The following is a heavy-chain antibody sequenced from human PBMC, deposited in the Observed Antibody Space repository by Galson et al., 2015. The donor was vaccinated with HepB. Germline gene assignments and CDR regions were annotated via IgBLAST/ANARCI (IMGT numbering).Heavy chain of an antibody. CDR3: ARDLYCSGGSCYSRGGDDYYYYYGMDV. Sequence: SVKVSCKASGYTFTSYGISWVRQAPGQGLEWMGWISAYNGNTNYAQKLQGRVTMTTDTSTSTAYMELRSLRSDDTAVYYCARDLYCSGGSCYSRGGDDYYYYYGMDVWGQGTTVTVSS. V-gene: IGHV1-18*04. CDR2: ISAYNGNT. D-gene: IGHD2-15*01. J-gene: IGHJ6*02. CDR1: GYTFTSYG.